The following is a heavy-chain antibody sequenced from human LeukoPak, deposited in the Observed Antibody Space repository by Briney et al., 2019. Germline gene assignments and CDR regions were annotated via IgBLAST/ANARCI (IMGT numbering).Heavy chain of an antibody. CDR2: ISWDGTAQ. J-gene: IGHJ4*02. CDR3: AKEKDYHVSGSYDF. CDR1: GFTFSDYG. D-gene: IGHD3-10*01. Sequence: GRSLRPSCAASGFTFSDYGMHWVRQAPGKGLEWVAVISWDGTAQHYVDSVKGRFTISRDNSKNTLYLQMTGLRAEDTAVYYCAKEKDYHVSGSYDFWGQGTLVTVSS. V-gene: IGHV3-30*18.